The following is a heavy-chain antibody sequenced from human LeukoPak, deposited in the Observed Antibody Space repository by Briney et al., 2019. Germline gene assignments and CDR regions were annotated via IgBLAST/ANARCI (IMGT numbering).Heavy chain of an antibody. D-gene: IGHD6-13*01. CDR3: AKTLIAAAGIGIDY. CDR2: IRYDGSNK. CDR1: GFTFSSYG. V-gene: IGHV3-30*02. J-gene: IGHJ4*02. Sequence: GGSLRLSCAASGFTFSSYGMHWVRQAPGKGLEWVAFIRYDGSNKYYADSVKGRFTISRDNSKNTLYLQMNSLRAEDTAVYYCAKTLIAAAGIGIDYWGQGTLVTVSS.